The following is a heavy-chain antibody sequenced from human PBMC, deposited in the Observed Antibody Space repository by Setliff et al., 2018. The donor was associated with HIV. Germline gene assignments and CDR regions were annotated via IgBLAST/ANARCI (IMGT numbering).Heavy chain of an antibody. J-gene: IGHJ3*02. CDR2: IIPIFGTA. D-gene: IGHD3-10*01. CDR3: ARGVTLVRGGRGDI. V-gene: IGHV1-69*13. Sequence: SVKVSCKAPGYTFTNYYIHWVRQAPGQGLEWMGGIIPIFGTANYAQKFQGRVTITADESTSTAYMELSSLRSEDTAVYYCARGVTLVRGGRGDIWGQGTMVTVS. CDR1: GYTFTNYY.